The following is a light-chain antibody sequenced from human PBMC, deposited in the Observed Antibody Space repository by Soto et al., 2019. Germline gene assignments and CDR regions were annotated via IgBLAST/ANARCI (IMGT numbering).Light chain of an antibody. CDR1: GSNIGTNY. CDR2: END. V-gene: IGLV1-51*02. CDR3: RTWDINLSAVI. Sequence: QSVLTQPPSLSAAPGQTVTISCSGSGSNIGTNYVSWYQQFPGTAPRLLIFENDQRPSGIPDRFSGSKSGTSATLGITGLQTGDEADYYCRTWDINLSAVIFGGGTKLTVL. J-gene: IGLJ2*01.